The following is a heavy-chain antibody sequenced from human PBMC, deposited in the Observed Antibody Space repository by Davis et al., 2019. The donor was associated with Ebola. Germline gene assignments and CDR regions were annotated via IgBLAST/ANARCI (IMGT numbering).Heavy chain of an antibody. V-gene: IGHV4-59*12. CDR2: IYYSGST. CDR3: ARDSSSASGMDV. Sequence: SETLSLTCTVSGGSISSYYWSWIRQPPGKGLEWIGYIYYSGSTYYNPSLESRVIISVDTSKNQFSLKLTSVTAADTAVYYCARDSSSASGMDVWGKGTTVTVSS. J-gene: IGHJ6*04. CDR1: GGSISSYY. D-gene: IGHD2-2*01.